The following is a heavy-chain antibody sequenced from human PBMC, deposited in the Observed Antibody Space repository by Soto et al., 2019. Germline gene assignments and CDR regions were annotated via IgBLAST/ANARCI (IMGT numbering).Heavy chain of an antibody. J-gene: IGHJ4*02. CDR3: AKRLTTVTTVFDC. D-gene: IGHD4-17*01. V-gene: IGHV3-23*01. CDR1: GLTSSTYA. Sequence: GGSLRLSCAASGLTSSTYAMSWVRQAPGKGLEWVSGISGSGGNTYYADSVKGRFTISRDNSKNMLYLQMNSLRAEDTAVYYCAKRLTTVTTVFDCRGQGTLVTVSS. CDR2: ISGSGGNT.